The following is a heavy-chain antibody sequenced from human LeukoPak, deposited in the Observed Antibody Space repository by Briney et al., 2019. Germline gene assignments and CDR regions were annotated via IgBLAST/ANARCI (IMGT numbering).Heavy chain of an antibody. CDR1: GGSISSSSYY. Sequence: PSETLSLTCTVSGGSISSSSYYWGWIRQPPGKGLEWIGSIYYSGSTYYNPSLKSRVTISVDTSKNQFSLKLSSVTAADTAVYYCARQGMAAGPNWFDPWGRGTLVTVSS. D-gene: IGHD6-13*01. CDR2: IYYSGST. V-gene: IGHV4-39*01. CDR3: ARQGMAAGPNWFDP. J-gene: IGHJ5*02.